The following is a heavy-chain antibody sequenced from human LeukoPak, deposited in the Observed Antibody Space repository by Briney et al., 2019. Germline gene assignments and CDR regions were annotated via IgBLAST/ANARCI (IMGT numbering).Heavy chain of an antibody. V-gene: IGHV3-9*01. CDR3: ARDGDGYNRDYFDY. CDR1: GFTFDDYA. D-gene: IGHD5-24*01. CDR2: LNWNSGGI. J-gene: IGHJ4*02. Sequence: PGRSLRLSCAASGFTFDDYAMHWVRQAPGKGLEWVSGLNWNSGGIVYAGSVKGRFTISRDNAKGSLYLQMNSLRAEDTAVYYCARDGDGYNRDYFDYWGQGTLVTVSS.